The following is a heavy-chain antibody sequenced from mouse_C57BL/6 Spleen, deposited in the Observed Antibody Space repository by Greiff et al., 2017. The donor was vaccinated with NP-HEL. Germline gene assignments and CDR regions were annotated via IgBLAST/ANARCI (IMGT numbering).Heavy chain of an antibody. D-gene: IGHD2-3*01. CDR3: ARHEEVYLDY. J-gene: IGHJ2*01. CDR2: INPNNGGT. CDR1: GYTFTDYN. Sequence: VQLQQSGPELVKPGASVKIPCKASGYTFTDYNMDWVKQSHGKSLEWIGDINPNNGGTIYNQKFKGKATLTVEKSSSTAYMELRSLTSEDSAVYFCARHEEVYLDYWGQGTTLTVSS. V-gene: IGHV1-18*01.